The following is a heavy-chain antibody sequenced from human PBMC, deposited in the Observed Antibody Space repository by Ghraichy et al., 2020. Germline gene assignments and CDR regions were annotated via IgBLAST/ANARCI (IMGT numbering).Heavy chain of an antibody. CDR3: VTKGPAYTSGWFDN. CDR1: GFTFSSYA. Sequence: GGSLRLSCAASGFTFSSYAMYWVRQAPGKGLEFVSGISGNGGNTYYADSVKGRFTISRDNSMNTLFLQMGSLRAEDMAVYYCVTKGPAYTSGWFDNWGQGTLVTVSS. J-gene: IGHJ5*02. CDR2: ISGNGGNT. V-gene: IGHV3-64*02. D-gene: IGHD3-16*01.